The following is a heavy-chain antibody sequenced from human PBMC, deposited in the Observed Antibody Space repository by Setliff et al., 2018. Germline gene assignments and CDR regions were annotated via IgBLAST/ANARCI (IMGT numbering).Heavy chain of an antibody. J-gene: IGHJ4*02. Sequence: ASVKVSCKTSGFMFSTYGLSWVRQAPGQGPEWIGCISGFAGDTKYAPKFQDRVILTIDESSTTAHMELRSLTSDDTAFYYCARSSAPSVVLAADFDYWGQGTPVTSPQ. CDR2: ISGFAGDT. CDR1: GFMFSTYG. V-gene: IGHV1-18*01. D-gene: IGHD6-19*01. CDR3: ARSSAPSVVLAADFDY.